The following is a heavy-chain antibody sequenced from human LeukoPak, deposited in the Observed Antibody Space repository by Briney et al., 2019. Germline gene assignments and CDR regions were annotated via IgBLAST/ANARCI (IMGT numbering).Heavy chain of an antibody. V-gene: IGHV1-69*05. CDR2: IIPIFGTA. Sequence: GASVKVSCKASGGTFSSYAISWVRQAPGQGLEWMGGIIPIFGTANYAQKFQGRVTITTDESTSTAYMELSSLRSEETAVYYCAKRGPRTNWGQGTLVTVSS. CDR3: AKRGPRTN. CDR1: GGTFSSYA. D-gene: IGHD1-1*01. J-gene: IGHJ4*02.